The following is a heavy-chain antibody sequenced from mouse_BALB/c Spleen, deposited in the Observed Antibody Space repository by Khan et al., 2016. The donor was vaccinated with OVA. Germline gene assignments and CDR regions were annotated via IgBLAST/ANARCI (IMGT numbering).Heavy chain of an antibody. D-gene: IGHD1-2*01. Sequence: EVKVEESGPGLVKPSQSLSLTCTVTGYSITSGYGWNWIRQFPGNKLEWMGYISYSGSTNYNPSLKSRISITRDTSKNQFFLQLNSVTTEDTATYYRARTARIKYWGQGTTLTVSS. CDR2: ISYSGST. CDR3: ARTARIKY. V-gene: IGHV3-2*02. CDR1: GYSITSGYG. J-gene: IGHJ2*01.